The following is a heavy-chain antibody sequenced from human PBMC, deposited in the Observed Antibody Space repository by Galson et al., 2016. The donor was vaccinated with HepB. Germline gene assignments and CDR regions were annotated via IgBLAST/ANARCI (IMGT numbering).Heavy chain of an antibody. CDR3: ARDNHALLAFGI. V-gene: IGHV1-69*13. D-gene: IGHD1-14*01. CDR1: TGTFNNYA. J-gene: IGHJ3*02. Sequence: SVKVSCKASTGTFNNYAISWMRQAPTQGLEWMGGFIPVFGTTHYAQSFQGRLTLTADESTGTAYMELTNVGSADTAIYYCARDNHALLAFGIWGQGTMVTVSS. CDR2: FIPVFGTT.